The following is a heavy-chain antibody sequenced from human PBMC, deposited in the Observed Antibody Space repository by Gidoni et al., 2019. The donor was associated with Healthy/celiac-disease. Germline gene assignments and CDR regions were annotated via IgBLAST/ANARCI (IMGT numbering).Heavy chain of an antibody. Sequence: QVQLFESGGGVVQPGRSLRLSCAAFGFHFSSYAMHGVRQAPGKGLEWGAVRSDDGSNKYYADSVKGRFTIARDNSKNTMYLKMNSLRAEDTAVYYCARWRGAFDIWGQGTMVTVSS. CDR1: GFHFSSYA. J-gene: IGHJ3*02. V-gene: IGHV3-30-3*01. CDR2: RSDDGSNK. D-gene: IGHD3-16*01. CDR3: ARWRGAFDI.